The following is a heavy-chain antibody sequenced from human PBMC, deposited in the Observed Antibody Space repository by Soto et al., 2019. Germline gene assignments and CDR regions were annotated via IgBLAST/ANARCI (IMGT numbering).Heavy chain of an antibody. J-gene: IGHJ6*02. CDR1: GGTFSSYA. D-gene: IGHD3-22*01. Sequence: ASVKVSCKASGGTFSSYAISWVRQAPGQGLEWMGGIIPIFGTANYAQKFQGRVIMTTDTSTSTAYMEVRSLRSDDTAVYYCVKDRDSNSWPSRDVWGPGTTVTVSS. CDR3: VKDRDSNSWPSRDV. CDR2: IIPIFGTA. V-gene: IGHV1-69*05.